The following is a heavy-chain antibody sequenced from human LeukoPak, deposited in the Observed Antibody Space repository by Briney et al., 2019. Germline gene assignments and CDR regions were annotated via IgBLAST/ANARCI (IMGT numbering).Heavy chain of an antibody. V-gene: IGHV1-18*01. J-gene: IGHJ4*02. CDR1: GYTFRNYG. CDR2: IGTYNGNT. D-gene: IGHD6-19*01. Sequence: ASVKVSCKASGYTFRNYGITWVRQAPGQGVEWMGWIGTYNGNTDYVQKFQGRVIMTADTSTTTAHMELRSLRSDDTAVYYCARGRLKRVPFTKVAGALDYWGQGTRVTVSS. CDR3: ARGRLKRVPFTKVAGALDY.